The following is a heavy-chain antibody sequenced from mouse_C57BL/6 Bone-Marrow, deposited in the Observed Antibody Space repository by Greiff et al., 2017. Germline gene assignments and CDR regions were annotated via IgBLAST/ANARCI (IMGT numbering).Heavy chain of an antibody. CDR3: ARTTMVTTSYWYFDV. Sequence: VQLQQSGAELARPGASVKLSCKASGYTFTSYGISWVKQRTGQGLEWIGEIYPRSGNTYYNEKFNGKATLTADKSSSTAYIELRSLTSADSAVYFCARTTMVTTSYWYFDVWGTGTTVTVSS. CDR1: GYTFTSYG. J-gene: IGHJ1*03. V-gene: IGHV1-81*01. CDR2: IYPRSGNT. D-gene: IGHD2-2*01.